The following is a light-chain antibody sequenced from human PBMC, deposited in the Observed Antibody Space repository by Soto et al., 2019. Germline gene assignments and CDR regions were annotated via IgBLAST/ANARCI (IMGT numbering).Light chain of an antibody. CDR3: QQYGTSPPIT. J-gene: IGKJ5*01. CDR1: QSVSSSY. V-gene: IGKV3-20*01. Sequence: EIVLTQSPGTLSLSPGERATLSCRASQSVSSSYLAWYQQKPGQAPRLLIYGASNRATGIPDRFSGSGSGTDFTLTISRLAPEDFAVYYCQQYGTSPPITFGQGTRLEIK. CDR2: GAS.